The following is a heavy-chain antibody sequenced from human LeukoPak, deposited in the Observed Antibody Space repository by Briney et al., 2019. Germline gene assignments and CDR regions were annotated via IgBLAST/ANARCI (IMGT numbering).Heavy chain of an antibody. D-gene: IGHD3-16*02. J-gene: IGHJ4*01. V-gene: IGHV3-30*18. CDR2: ISYDGDKD. Sequence: GRSLRLSCAASGFIFSSFAMHWVRQAPGKGLEWVAVISYDGDKDFYADSVKGRFSVSRDRSKNTVYLQMNNLRPEDTAVYYCAKAYWFGWGSYHYLFDYWGHGTLVTVS. CDR1: GFIFSSFA. CDR3: AKAYWFGWGSYHYLFDY.